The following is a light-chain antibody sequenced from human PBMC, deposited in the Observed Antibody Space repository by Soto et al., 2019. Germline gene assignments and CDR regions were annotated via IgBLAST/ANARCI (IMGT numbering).Light chain of an antibody. J-gene: IGKJ3*01. CDR2: DAS. CDR3: QQYYTLIFT. CDR1: HDIRNY. Sequence: DIQVTRSPSSLSASVGDRVTITCQASHDIRNYLNWYQQKPGKVPQPLIYDASTLQTGVPGRFSGSGSGTEFTLTISSLQPEDVATYYCQQYYTLIFTFGPGTKVDVK. V-gene: IGKV1-33*01.